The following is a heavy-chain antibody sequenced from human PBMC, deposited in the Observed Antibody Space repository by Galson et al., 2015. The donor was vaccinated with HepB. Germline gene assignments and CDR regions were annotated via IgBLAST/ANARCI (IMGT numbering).Heavy chain of an antibody. CDR1: GDSVSSNHAV. CDR2: TYYRSKWYI. CDR3: AYGSDV. J-gene: IGHJ6*02. Sequence: CAISGDSVSSNHAVWNWIRQTPSRGLEWLGGTYYRSKWYIDYATSVRSRITINPDTSRNQFSLHLSSVTPEDTAVYYCAYGSDVWGQGTTVIVSS. V-gene: IGHV6-1*01.